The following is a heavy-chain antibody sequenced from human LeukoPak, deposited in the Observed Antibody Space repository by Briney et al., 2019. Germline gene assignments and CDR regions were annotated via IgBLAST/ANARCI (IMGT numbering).Heavy chain of an antibody. D-gene: IGHD6-19*01. CDR1: GGSITSSSYY. V-gene: IGHV4-39*01. CDR2: IYYSGST. Sequence: PSETLSLTCTVAGGSITSSSYYWGWIRQPPGKGLEWIGPIYYSGSTYYNPSLKSRVTISVDTSKNQFSLKLSSVTAADTAVYYCAILAGAGTLYYFDYWGQGTLVTVSS. CDR3: AILAGAGTLYYFDY. J-gene: IGHJ4*02.